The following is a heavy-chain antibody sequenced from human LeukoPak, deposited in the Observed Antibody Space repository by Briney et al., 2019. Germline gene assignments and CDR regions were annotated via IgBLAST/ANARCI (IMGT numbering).Heavy chain of an antibody. J-gene: IGHJ4*02. CDR2: INHSGST. V-gene: IGHV4-34*01. CDR1: GGSFSGYY. CDR3: ARGQGTVTTH. Sequence: PSETLSLTCAVYGGSFSGYYWSWIRQPPGKGLDYIGEINHSGSTNYNPSLKSRVTISVDTSKNQFSLKLSSVTAADTAVYYCARGQGTVTTHWGQGTLVTVSS. D-gene: IGHD4-17*01.